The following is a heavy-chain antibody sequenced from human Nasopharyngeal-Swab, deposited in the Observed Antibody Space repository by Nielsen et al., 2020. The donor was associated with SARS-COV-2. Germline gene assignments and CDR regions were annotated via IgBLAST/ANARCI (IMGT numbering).Heavy chain of an antibody. D-gene: IGHD4-17*01. J-gene: IGHJ4*02. V-gene: IGHV3-33*01. CDR3: ARENDYADEYYLDY. Sequence: GGSLRLSCAASGFTFSSYGMHWVRQAPGKGLEWVAVIWYDGSNKYYADSVKGRFTISRDNSKNTLYLQMNSLRAEDTAVYYCARENDYADEYYLDYWGQGTLVTVSS. CDR2: IWYDGSNK. CDR1: GFTFSSYG.